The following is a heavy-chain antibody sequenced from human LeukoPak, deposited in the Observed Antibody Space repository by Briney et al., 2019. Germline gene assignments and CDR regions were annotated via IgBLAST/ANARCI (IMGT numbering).Heavy chain of an antibody. J-gene: IGHJ4*02. CDR2: IKYDGTHK. CDR1: GISFRSYW. D-gene: IGHD3-22*01. CDR3: ASSHDSSGND. Sequence: GGSLRLPCVASGISFRSYWMAWVRQAPGKGLEWVANIKYDGTHKFYADSVKGRFTICRDNDKNSLFLEMNSLTADDTAVSFCASSHDSSGNDWGQGTLVTVSS. V-gene: IGHV3-7*01.